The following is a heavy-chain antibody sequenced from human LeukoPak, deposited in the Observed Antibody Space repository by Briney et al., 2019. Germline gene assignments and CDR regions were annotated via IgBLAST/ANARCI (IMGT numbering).Heavy chain of an antibody. Sequence: QPGRSLRLSCAASGFTFSSYGMHWVRQAPGKGLEWVALIWYDGSNKYYADSVKGRLTISRDNSKNTLYLQMNSLGAEDTAVYYCAREGPRGNSQFDYWGQGTLVTVSS. CDR1: GFTFSSYG. V-gene: IGHV3-33*01. CDR2: IWYDGSNK. J-gene: IGHJ4*02. D-gene: IGHD2/OR15-2a*01. CDR3: AREGPRGNSQFDY.